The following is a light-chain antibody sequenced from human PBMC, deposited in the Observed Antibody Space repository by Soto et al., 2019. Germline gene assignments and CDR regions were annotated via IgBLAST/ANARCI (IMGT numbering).Light chain of an antibody. CDR3: QQYNNWPAA. CDR2: GAS. V-gene: IGKV3-15*01. CDR1: QSVSSN. Sequence: EIVMTQSPATLSVSPGERATLSCRASQSVSSNLAWYQQKPGQAPRLLIYGASTRATGIPARFSGSGSGTEFTLTISSRQSEDFAVYYCQQYNNWPAAFGQGTKVDI. J-gene: IGKJ1*01.